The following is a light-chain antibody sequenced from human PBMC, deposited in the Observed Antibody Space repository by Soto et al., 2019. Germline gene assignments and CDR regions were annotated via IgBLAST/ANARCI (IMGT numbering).Light chain of an antibody. V-gene: IGKV3-11*01. CDR1: QSVSSY. CDR3: QQRSNWPPYT. CDR2: DAS. Sequence: EIVLTQSPATLSLSPGERATLSCRASQSVSSYLAWYQQKPGQAPRLLIYDASNRATGIPARFSGSGSGTDFTLTISSLEPEDFAVYYCQQRSNWPPYTLGQGTKVYIK. J-gene: IGKJ2*01.